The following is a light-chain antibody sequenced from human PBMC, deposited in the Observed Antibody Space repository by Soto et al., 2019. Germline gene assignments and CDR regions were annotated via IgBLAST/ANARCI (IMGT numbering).Light chain of an antibody. Sequence: QSALIQPASVSGSPGQSITITCTGTSSDVGGSNYVSWYQHHPHRAPKLLIYEVNYRPSGVSHRFSGSKSGNTASLTISGLQAEDEADYYCSSFAGSRVLVLGGGTKLTVL. CDR3: SSFAGSRVLV. CDR2: EVN. V-gene: IGLV2-14*01. CDR1: SSDVGGSNY. J-gene: IGLJ2*01.